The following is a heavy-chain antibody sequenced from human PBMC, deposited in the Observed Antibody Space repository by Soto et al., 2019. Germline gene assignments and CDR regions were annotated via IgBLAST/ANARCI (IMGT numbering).Heavy chain of an antibody. CDR1: GFTSGSYS. V-gene: IGHV3-48*02. Sequence: PGGSLSLSWAPSGFTSGSYSMNWVRKAQGKGLEWVSYISSSSSTIYYADSVKGRFTISRDNAKNSLYLQMNSLRDEDTAVYYCARDALDFWSGYYYFDYWGQGTLVTVSS. CDR3: ARDALDFWSGYYYFDY. J-gene: IGHJ4*02. D-gene: IGHD3-3*01. CDR2: ISSSSSTI.